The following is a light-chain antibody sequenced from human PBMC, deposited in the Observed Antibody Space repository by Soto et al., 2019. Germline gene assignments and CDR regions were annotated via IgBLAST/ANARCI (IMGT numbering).Light chain of an antibody. CDR3: CSYAGSFTWV. CDR2: DVT. Sequence: QSALTQPRSVSGSPGQSITFSCTGTSSDVGRYNYVSWYQQHPGKAPKLLIYDVTKWPSGVPDRFSGSKSGNTASLTISGLQAEDEADYYCCSYAGSFTWVFGGGTKVTVL. V-gene: IGLV2-11*01. CDR1: SSDVGRYNY. J-gene: IGLJ3*02.